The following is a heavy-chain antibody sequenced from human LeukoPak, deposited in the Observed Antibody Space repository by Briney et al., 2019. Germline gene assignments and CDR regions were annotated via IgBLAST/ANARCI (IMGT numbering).Heavy chain of an antibody. CDR3: AKDGYYGLSGYYYYMDV. J-gene: IGHJ6*03. CDR1: GFIFDDYA. CDR2: ISWDGGST. D-gene: IGHD3-16*01. V-gene: IGHV3-43D*03. Sequence: SGGSLRLSCAASGFIFDDYAMHWVRQAPGKGLEWVSLISWDGGSTYYADSVKGRFTISRDNSKNSLYLQMNSLRVEDTALYYCAKDGYYGLSGYYYYMDVWGKGTTVTVSS.